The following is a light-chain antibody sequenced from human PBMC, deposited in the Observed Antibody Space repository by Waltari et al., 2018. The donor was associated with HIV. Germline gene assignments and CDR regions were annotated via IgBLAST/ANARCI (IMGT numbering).Light chain of an antibody. CDR2: KTN. CDR3: AAWGNSLSLL. J-gene: IGLJ2*01. CDR1: RTNIGSNF. Sequence: QSVLTQPPSASGTPGQRVTISCSGGRTNIGSNFVYWYHQLPGTAPKLLISKTNQRPSGVPDRFSGSKSGTSASLAISGLRSEDEADYYCAAWGNSLSLLFGGGTKLTVL. V-gene: IGLV1-47*01.